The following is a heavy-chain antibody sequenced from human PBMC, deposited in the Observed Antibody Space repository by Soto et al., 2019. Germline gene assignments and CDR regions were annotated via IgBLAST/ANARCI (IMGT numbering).Heavy chain of an antibody. D-gene: IGHD5-12*01. CDR3: ARGEGYDDAFDI. Sequence: TSETLSLTCTVSGGSISSYYWSWIRQPPGKGLEWIGYIYYSGSTNYNPSLKSRVTISVDTSKNQFSLKLSSVTAADTAVYYCARGEGYDDAFDIWGQGTMVTVSS. CDR2: IYYSGST. CDR1: GGSISSYY. V-gene: IGHV4-59*01. J-gene: IGHJ3*02.